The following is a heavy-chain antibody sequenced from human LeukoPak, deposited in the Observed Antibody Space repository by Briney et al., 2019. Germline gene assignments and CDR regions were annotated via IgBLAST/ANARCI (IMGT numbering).Heavy chain of an antibody. V-gene: IGHV4-39*07. CDR1: GGSISSSSYY. J-gene: IGHJ4*02. CDR3: ARDRGRNYYDSSGYEYYFDY. D-gene: IGHD3-22*01. Sequence: SETLSLTCTVSGGSISSSSYYWGWIRQPPGTGLEWIGSIYYSGSTYYNPSLKSRVTISVDTSKNQFSLKLSSVTAADTAAYYCARDRGRNYYDSSGYEYYFDYWGQGTLVTVSS. CDR2: IYYSGST.